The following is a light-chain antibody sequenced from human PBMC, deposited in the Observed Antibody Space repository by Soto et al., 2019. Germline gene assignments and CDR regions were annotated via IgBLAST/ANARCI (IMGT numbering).Light chain of an antibody. CDR2: GVV. CDR1: GNDVGAYNY. CDR3: TSYTITSPYV. V-gene: IGLV2-11*01. J-gene: IGLJ1*01. Sequence: QSVLAQPRSVSGSPGQSVTISCTGTGNDVGAYNYVSWYQQHPGRPPKLLIYGVVRWPSGVPDRFSGSKSGNTASLTISGLQAEDEADYFCTSYTITSPYVFGTGTKVTVL.